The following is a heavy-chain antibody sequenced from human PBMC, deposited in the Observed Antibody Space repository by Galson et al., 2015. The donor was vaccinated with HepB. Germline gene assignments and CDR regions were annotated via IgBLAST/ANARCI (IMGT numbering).Heavy chain of an antibody. CDR1: GFTFSSYG. Sequence: SLRLSCAASGFTFSSYGMHWVRQAPGKGLEWVAVISYDGSNKYYADSVKGRFTISRDNSKNTLYLQMNSLRAEDTAVYYCAKDHYYDSSGTWSYWGQGTLVTVSS. CDR3: AKDHYYDSSGTWSY. V-gene: IGHV3-30*18. J-gene: IGHJ4*02. CDR2: ISYDGSNK. D-gene: IGHD3-22*01.